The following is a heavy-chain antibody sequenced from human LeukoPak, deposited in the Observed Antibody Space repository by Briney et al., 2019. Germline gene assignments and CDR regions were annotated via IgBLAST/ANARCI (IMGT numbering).Heavy chain of an antibody. V-gene: IGHV3-20*04. CDR2: INWNGGST. J-gene: IGHJ4*02. Sequence: GGSLRLSCAASGFTFDDYGMSWVRQAPGKGLEWVSGINWNGGSTGYADSVKGRFTISRDNARNSLYLQMNSLRAEDTALYYCARLFGGVTTFDFWGQGALVTVSS. CDR1: GFTFDDYG. D-gene: IGHD2-8*02. CDR3: ARLFGGVTTFDF.